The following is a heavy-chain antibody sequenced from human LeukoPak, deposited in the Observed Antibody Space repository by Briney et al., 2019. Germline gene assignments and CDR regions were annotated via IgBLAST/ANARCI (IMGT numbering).Heavy chain of an antibody. CDR1: GYSISSDYY. D-gene: IGHD2-2*01. CDR3: AREWYCSSTSCLYYFEY. Sequence: SETLSLTRVVSGYSISSDYYWGWIRQPPGKGLEWIGSFHHSGKTYYNPSLRSRVTISLDTSKNQFSVKLSSVTAADTAVYYCAREWYCSSTSCLYYFEYWGQGTLVTVSS. J-gene: IGHJ4*02. CDR2: FHHSGKT. V-gene: IGHV4-38-2*02.